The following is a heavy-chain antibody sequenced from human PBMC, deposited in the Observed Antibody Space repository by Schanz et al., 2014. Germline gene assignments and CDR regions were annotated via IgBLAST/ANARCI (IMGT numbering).Heavy chain of an antibody. CDR1: TFTFSSDW. Sequence: EVQLAESGGGLVQPGGSLRLSCAASTFTFSSDWMSWVRQAPGKGLEWVSAISGGGGTTYYADSVKGRFTISRDNSKNTLYLQMNSLRAEDTAIYYCAKDAPYPFDLWGRGTLITVSS. V-gene: IGHV3-23*04. CDR2: ISGGGGTT. CDR3: AKDAPYPFDL. J-gene: IGHJ2*01.